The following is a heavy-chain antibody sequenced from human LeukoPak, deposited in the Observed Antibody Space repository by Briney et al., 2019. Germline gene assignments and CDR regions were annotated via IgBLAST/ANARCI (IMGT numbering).Heavy chain of an antibody. Sequence: GGSLRLSCAASGFTFDDYAMRWVRQAPGKGLEWVSGISWNSGSIGYADSVKGRFTISRDNAKNSLYLQMNSLRAEDTALYYCAKEYSSGWYDYWGQGTLVTVSS. D-gene: IGHD6-19*01. CDR1: GFTFDDYA. V-gene: IGHV3-9*01. CDR3: AKEYSSGWYDY. J-gene: IGHJ4*02. CDR2: ISWNSGSI.